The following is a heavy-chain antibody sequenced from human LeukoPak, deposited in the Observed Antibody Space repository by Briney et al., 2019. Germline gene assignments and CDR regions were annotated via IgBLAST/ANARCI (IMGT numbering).Heavy chain of an antibody. V-gene: IGHV1-2*02. D-gene: IGHD2-2*01. CDR2: INPNSGGT. CDR1: GYTFTGYH. Sequence: ASVKVSCKASGYTFTGYHMHWVRQAPGQGLEWMGWINPNSGGTNYAQKFQGRVTMTRDTSISTAYMELSRLRSDDTAVYYCARDLQYQLLPDYYYYMDVWGKGTTVTVSS. CDR3: ARDLQYQLLPDYYYYMDV. J-gene: IGHJ6*03.